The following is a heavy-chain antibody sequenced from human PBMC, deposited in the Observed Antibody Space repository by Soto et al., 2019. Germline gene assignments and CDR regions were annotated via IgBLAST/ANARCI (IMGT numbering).Heavy chain of an antibody. V-gene: IGHV1-69*13. CDR3: ARGVLPTGHKNWFDP. D-gene: IGHD3-10*01. J-gene: IGHJ5*02. CDR1: GGTFSSYA. CDR2: IIPIFGTA. Sequence: SVKVSCKASGGTFSSYAISWVRQAPGQGLEWMGGIIPIFGTANYAQKFQGRVTITADESTSTAYMELSSLRSEGTAVYYCARGVLPTGHKNWFDPWGQGTLVTVSS.